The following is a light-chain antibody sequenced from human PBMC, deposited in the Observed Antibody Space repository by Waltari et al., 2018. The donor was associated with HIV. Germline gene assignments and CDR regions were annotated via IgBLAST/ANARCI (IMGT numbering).Light chain of an antibody. J-gene: IGKJ3*01. CDR2: NAT. CDR1: QSVRSDS. CDR3: QHYDNSPPIT. V-gene: IGKV3-20*01. Sequence: EIVLTQSPDTLSLSPGERAALSCRASQSVRSDSLAWYQQKPGRSPRLLIYNATTRATDIPDRLSGSGSGTDFTLTISRLEPADFAVYYCQHYDNSPPITFGPG.